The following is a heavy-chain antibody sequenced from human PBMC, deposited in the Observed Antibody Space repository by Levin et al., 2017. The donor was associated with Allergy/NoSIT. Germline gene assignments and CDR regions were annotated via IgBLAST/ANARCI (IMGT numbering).Heavy chain of an antibody. Sequence: GESLKISCAASGFTFSSYWVTWVRQAPGKGLEWVANIKPDGSETSYVDSVKGRFTISRDNARNSLYLQMNRLRVEDTAVYYCAREDYRSFGFWGQGTLVTVSS. D-gene: IGHD3-16*01. CDR2: IKPDGSET. V-gene: IGHV3-7*01. J-gene: IGHJ4*02. CDR3: AREDYRSFGF. CDR1: GFTFSSYW.